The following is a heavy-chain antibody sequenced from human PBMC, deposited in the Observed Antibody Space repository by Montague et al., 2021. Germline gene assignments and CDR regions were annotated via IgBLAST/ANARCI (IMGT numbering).Heavy chain of an antibody. Sequence: FLSLSFSASGFTFSDYYMSWIRQAPGKGLEWVSYFNTSGSTIYYADSVKGRFTISRDNAKNSLYLQMNSLRAEDTAVYYCARIRKGADYWGQGTLVTVSS. CDR1: GFTFSDYY. D-gene: IGHD3-16*01. CDR2: FNTSGSTI. J-gene: IGHJ4*02. CDR3: ARIRKGADY. V-gene: IGHV3-11*01.